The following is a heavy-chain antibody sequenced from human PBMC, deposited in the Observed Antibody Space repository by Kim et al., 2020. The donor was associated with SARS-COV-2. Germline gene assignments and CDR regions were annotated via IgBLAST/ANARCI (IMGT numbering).Heavy chain of an antibody. CDR2: NT. J-gene: IGHJ4*02. D-gene: IGHD5-12*01. Sequence: NTHYPDSVKGRFTISRDNSQNTVYLHMYSLRAEDTAMYYCTTWLQAHFDYWGRGTLVTVSS. CDR3: TTWLQAHFDY. V-gene: IGHV3-33*03.